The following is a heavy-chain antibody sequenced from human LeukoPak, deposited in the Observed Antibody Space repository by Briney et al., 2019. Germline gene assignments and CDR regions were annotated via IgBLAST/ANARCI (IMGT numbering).Heavy chain of an antibody. D-gene: IGHD2/OR15-2a*01. J-gene: IGHJ6*03. CDR2: MNHNGGNT. CDR3: PRGILLSRWVYYYYYMDV. V-gene: IGHV1-8*01. CDR1: GYTFNSYD. Sequence: ASVKVSCKASGYTFNSYDISWVRQATGQGLEWMGWMNHNGGNTGYAQKFQGRVTMTRNTSISTAYMELSSLRSEDTAVYYCPRGILLSRWVYYYYYMDVWGKGTTVTVSS.